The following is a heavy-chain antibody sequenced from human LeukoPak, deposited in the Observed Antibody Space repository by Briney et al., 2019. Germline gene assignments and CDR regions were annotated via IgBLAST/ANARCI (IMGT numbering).Heavy chain of an antibody. J-gene: IGHJ5*02. CDR1: GFTFTSYD. CDR2: MNPNNGNT. Sequence: ASVKVSCRASGFTFTSYDINWVRQASGQGLEWMGWMNPNNGNTGYAQKFQGRVTMTRDTSISTAYMELRGLRSEDTAVYYCVRDGEGVAISVNYWFDPWGQGTLVTVSS. V-gene: IGHV1-8*01. CDR3: VRDGEGVAISVNYWFDP. D-gene: IGHD3-10*01.